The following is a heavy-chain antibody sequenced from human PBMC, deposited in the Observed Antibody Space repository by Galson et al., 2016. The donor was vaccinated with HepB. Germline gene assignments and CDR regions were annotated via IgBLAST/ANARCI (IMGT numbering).Heavy chain of an antibody. J-gene: IGHJ3*02. CDR1: GFTFSSYA. V-gene: IGHV3-23*01. Sequence: SLRLSCAASGFTFSSYAMSWVRQAPGKGLEWVSTIRGSGGNTYYADSVKGRFTISRDNSKNTLYLQMNSLRAEDTAVYYCAKVGFTMIVVYDAFDIWGQGTMVTVSS. CDR2: IRGSGGNT. D-gene: IGHD3-22*01. CDR3: AKVGFTMIVVYDAFDI.